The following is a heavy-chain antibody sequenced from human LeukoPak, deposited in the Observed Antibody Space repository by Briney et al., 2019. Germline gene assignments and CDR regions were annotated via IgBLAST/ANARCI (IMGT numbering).Heavy chain of an antibody. D-gene: IGHD3-3*01. CDR1: GFTFSTYV. CDR3: ASGPPFLKYFEY. J-gene: IGHJ4*02. V-gene: IGHV3-23*01. Sequence: GGSLRLSCAASGFTFSTYVMNWFRQAPGKGLEWVSTISVGAEYLFYVHSVKGRFTISRADSNNALYLQMHSLRAEDTALYYCASGPPFLKYFEYWGQGTLVTVSS. CDR2: ISVGAEYL.